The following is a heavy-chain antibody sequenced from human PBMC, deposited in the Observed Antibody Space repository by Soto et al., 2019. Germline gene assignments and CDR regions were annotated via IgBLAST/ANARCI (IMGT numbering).Heavy chain of an antibody. CDR1: GFTFSDYY. D-gene: IGHD3-22*01. CDR3: ATWRDSSYYDNSGFYDDF. J-gene: IGHJ4*02. CDR2: ITSSSSTI. V-gene: IGHV3-11*01. Sequence: GGSLRLSCAASGFTFSDYYMSWIRQAPGKGLEWIAYITSSSSTIYYADSVKGRFTVSRDNAKNLVYLQMNSLRAEDTAVYYCATWRDSSYYDNSGFYDDFWGQGSLVTVSS.